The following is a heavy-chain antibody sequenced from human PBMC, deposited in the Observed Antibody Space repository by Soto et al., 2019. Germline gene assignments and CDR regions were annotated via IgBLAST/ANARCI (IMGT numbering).Heavy chain of an antibody. CDR3: ARWNDYVWGSYRAQIDY. J-gene: IGHJ4*02. V-gene: IGHV3-33*01. D-gene: IGHD3-16*02. CDR1: GFTFSSYG. CDR2: IWYDGSNK. Sequence: PGGSLRLSCAASGFTFSSYGMHWVRQAPGKGLEWVAVIWYDGSNKYYADSVKGRFTISRDNSKNTLYLQMNSLRAEDTAVYYCARWNDYVWGSYRAQIDYWGQGTLVTVSS.